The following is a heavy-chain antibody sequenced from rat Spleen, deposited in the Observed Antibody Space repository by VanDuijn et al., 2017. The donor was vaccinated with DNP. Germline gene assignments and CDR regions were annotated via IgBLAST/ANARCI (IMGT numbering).Heavy chain of an antibody. CDR1: RFTFSDYN. J-gene: IGHJ3*01. V-gene: IGHV5S10*01. Sequence: EVQLVESGGGLVQPGRSLKLSCAASRFTFSDYNMAWVRQAPKKGLEWVATIIYDGSRTYHRDSVKGRFTISRDNAKSTLYLQMDSLRSEDTATYYCATSYGYPPFAYWGQGTLVTVSS. CDR3: ATSYGYPPFAY. D-gene: IGHD3-8*01. CDR2: IIYDGSRT.